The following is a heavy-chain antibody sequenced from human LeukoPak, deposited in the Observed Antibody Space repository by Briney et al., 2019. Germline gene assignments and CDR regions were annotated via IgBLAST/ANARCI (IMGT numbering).Heavy chain of an antibody. V-gene: IGHV4-39*07. CDR1: GGSISRSSYY. J-gene: IGHJ4*02. D-gene: IGHD2-15*01. Sequence: SETLSLTCTVSGGSISRSSYYWGWIRQPPGKGLEWIGSIYYSGSTYYNPSLKSRVTISVDTSKNQFSLKLSSVTAADTAVYYCARAKLDIVVVVAAFDYWGQGTLVTVSS. CDR3: ARAKLDIVVVVAAFDY. CDR2: IYYSGST.